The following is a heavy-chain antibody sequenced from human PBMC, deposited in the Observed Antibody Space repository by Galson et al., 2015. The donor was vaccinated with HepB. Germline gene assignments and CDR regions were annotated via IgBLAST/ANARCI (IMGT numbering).Heavy chain of an antibody. V-gene: IGHV3-23*01. D-gene: IGHD3-22*01. CDR3: AKGPLLIPIVVATWAGDAFDI. J-gene: IGHJ3*02. CDR1: GFTFSSYA. CDR2: ISGSGGST. Sequence: SLRLSCAASGFTFSSYAMSWVRQAPGKGLEWVSAISGSGGSTYYADSVKGRFTISRDNSKNTLYLQMNSLRAEDTAVYYCAKGPLLIPIVVATWAGDAFDIWGQGTMVTVSS.